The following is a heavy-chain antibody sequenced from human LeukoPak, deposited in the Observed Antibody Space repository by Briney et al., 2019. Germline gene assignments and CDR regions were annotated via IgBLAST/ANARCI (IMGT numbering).Heavy chain of an antibody. CDR2: INPSGGAT. J-gene: IGHJ5*02. Sequence: ASVKVCCKASGYTFTSYYMHWVRQAPGQGLEWMGMINPSGGATSYAQTFQGRVTMTRDTSTRTVYMELNSLRSEDTAVYYCARDTCSGGSCYWFDPWGQGTLVTVSS. CDR3: ARDTCSGGSCYWFDP. CDR1: GYTFTSYY. D-gene: IGHD2-15*01. V-gene: IGHV1-46*01.